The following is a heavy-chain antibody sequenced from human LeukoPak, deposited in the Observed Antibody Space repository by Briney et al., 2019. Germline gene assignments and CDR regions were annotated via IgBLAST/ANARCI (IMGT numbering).Heavy chain of an antibody. CDR3: ARWAVTTRAFDI. CDR1: GGSISSDY. D-gene: IGHD4-17*01. V-gene: IGHV4-4*07. J-gene: IGHJ3*02. Sequence: TSETLSLTCTVSGGSISSDYWSWIRQPAGKGLEWIGRIYTTGSTNYSPSLKSRVTMSVDTSKNQFSLRLSSVTAADTAVYYCARWAVTTRAFDIWGQGTMVTVSS. CDR2: IYTTGST.